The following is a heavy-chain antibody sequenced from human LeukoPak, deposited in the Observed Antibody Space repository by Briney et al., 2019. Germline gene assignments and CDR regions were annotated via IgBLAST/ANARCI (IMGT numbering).Heavy chain of an antibody. CDR1: GFTVSSNY. Sequence: GGSLRLSCAASGFTVSSNYMSWVRQAPGKGLEWVSVIYRGGSTYYADSVKGRFTISRDNSKNTLYLQMNSLRAEDTAVYYCARIRGGWYIDYWGQGTLVTVSS. D-gene: IGHD3-10*01. CDR2: IYRGGST. J-gene: IGHJ4*02. V-gene: IGHV3-53*01. CDR3: ARIRGGWYIDY.